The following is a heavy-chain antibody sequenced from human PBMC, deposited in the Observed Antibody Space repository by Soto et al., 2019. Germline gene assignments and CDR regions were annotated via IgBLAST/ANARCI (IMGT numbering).Heavy chain of an antibody. Sequence: WVRQPPGKGLEWIGSIYYSGSTYYNPSLKSRVAISVDTSKNQFSLKLSSVTAADSAVNCCASHGSSRTEHYTDVWGKRTTVTVS. CDR2: IYYSGST. D-gene: IGHD6-13*01. J-gene: IGHJ6*03. CDR3: ASHGSSRTEHYTDV. V-gene: IGHV4-39*01.